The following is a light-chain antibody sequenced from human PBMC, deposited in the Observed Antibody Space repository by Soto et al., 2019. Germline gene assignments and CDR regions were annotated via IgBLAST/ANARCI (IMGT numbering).Light chain of an antibody. CDR2: DAS. Sequence: EIVLTQSPGTLSLSPGERVTLSCRASQFVTSNYVAWYQQKPGQAPRLLIYDASSRATGIPDRFSGSGSGTDFSLTISRLEPEDFAVYDCQQYGSSVWTFGQGTKVESK. CDR3: QQYGSSVWT. CDR1: QFVTSNY. J-gene: IGKJ1*01. V-gene: IGKV3-20*01.